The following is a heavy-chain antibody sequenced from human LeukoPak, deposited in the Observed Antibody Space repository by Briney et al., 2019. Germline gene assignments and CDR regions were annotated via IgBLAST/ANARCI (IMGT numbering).Heavy chain of an antibody. Sequence: PGGSLRLSCAASGFTFSSYSIHWVRQAPGKGLEWVAVISYDGSNKYYADSVKGRFTISRDNSKNTVYLQMSSLRVEDTAVYYCGKSQNLGSYIVDYWGQGTLVTVSS. V-gene: IGHV3-30*18. CDR3: GKSQNLGSYIVDY. CDR2: ISYDGSNK. J-gene: IGHJ4*02. CDR1: GFTFSSYS. D-gene: IGHD1-26*01.